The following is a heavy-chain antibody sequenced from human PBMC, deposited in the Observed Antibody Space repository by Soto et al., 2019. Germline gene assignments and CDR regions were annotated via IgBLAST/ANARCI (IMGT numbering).Heavy chain of an antibody. V-gene: IGHV3-48*03. Sequence: EVQLVESGGGLVQPGGSLRLSCAASGFTFSSYEMNWVRQAPGKGLEWVSYISSSGSTIYYADSVKGRFTISRDNAKNSLDLQRKSLRAGDTAVYYCARGQYSGGGGYFDYWGQETLVTVSS. CDR3: ARGQYSGGGGYFDY. CDR2: ISSSGSTI. D-gene: IGHD6-19*01. J-gene: IGHJ4*02. CDR1: GFTFSSYE.